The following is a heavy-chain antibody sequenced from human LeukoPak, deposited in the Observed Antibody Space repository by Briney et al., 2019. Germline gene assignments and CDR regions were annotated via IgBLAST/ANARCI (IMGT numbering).Heavy chain of an antibody. V-gene: IGHV3-23*01. Sequence: GGSLRLPCAASGFTSSSYAMSWVRQAPGKGLEWVSAISGSGGSTYYADSVKGRFTISRDNSKNTLYLQMNSLRAEDTAVYYCAKGGDQSWIQLEYYFDYWGQGTLVTVSS. CDR3: AKGGDQSWIQLEYYFDY. CDR1: GFTSSSYA. J-gene: IGHJ4*02. D-gene: IGHD5-18*01. CDR2: ISGSGGST.